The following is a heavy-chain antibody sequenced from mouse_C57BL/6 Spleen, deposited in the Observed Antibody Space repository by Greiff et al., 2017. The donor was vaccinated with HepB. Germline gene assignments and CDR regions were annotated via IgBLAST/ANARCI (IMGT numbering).Heavy chain of an antibody. CDR3: ARLSSVVATDYFDY. V-gene: IGHV1-66*01. D-gene: IGHD1-1*01. CDR2: IYPGSGNT. CDR1: GYSFTSYY. J-gene: IGHJ2*01. Sequence: VKLQESGPELVKPGASVKISCKASGYSFTSYYIHWVKQRPGQGLEWIGWIYPGSGNTKYNEKFKGKATLTADTSSSTAYMQLSSLISEDSAVYYCARLSSVVATDYFDYWGQGTTLTVSS.